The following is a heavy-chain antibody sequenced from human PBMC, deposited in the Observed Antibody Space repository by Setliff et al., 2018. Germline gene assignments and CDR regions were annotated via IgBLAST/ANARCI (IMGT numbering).Heavy chain of an antibody. D-gene: IGHD6-13*01. CDR1: GFTFVNYW. Sequence: GGSLRLSCAASGFTFVNYWMHWVRQAPGKGLVWVSRVNSDGSSTIYADSVKGRFTISRDNAKNSLYLQMNSLRAEDTALYYCANGRSSSWYEDAFDIWGQGTMVTVSS. CDR3: ANGRSSSWYEDAFDI. V-gene: IGHV3-74*01. CDR2: VNSDGSST. J-gene: IGHJ3*02.